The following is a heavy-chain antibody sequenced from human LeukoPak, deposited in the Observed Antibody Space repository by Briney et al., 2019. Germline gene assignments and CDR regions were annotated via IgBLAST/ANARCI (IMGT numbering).Heavy chain of an antibody. V-gene: IGHV3-53*01. Sequence: GGSLRLSCAASGFTVSSNCMSWVRQAPGKGLEWVSLICSGGNTYYADSVKGRFTISRDDSKNSLYLQMNSLRAEDTAVYYCAREYSSSSGRAFDIWGQGTMVTVSS. D-gene: IGHD6-6*01. CDR2: ICSGGNT. CDR1: GFTVSSNC. J-gene: IGHJ3*02. CDR3: AREYSSSSGRAFDI.